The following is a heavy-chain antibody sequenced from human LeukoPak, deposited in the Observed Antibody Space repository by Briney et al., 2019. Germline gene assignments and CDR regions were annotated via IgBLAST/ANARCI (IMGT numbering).Heavy chain of an antibody. V-gene: IGHV1-8*03. CDR2: MNPNSGKT. CDR1: GYTFTSYD. D-gene: IGHD3-10*01. J-gene: IGHJ6*03. Sequence: ASVKVSCKASGYTFTSYDINWVRQASGQGLEWMGWMNPNSGKTGYAQKFQDRVTITRDTSISTAYMELSSLRSEDTAVYYCARADYFDSGSYWGDYYSYYMDVWGKGTTVTVSS. CDR3: ARADYFDSGSYWGDYYSYYMDV.